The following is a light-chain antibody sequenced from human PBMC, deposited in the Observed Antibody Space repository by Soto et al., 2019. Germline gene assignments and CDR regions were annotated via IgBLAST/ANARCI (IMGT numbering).Light chain of an antibody. CDR2: DVS. CDR1: SGDFGDYY. CDR3: CSTTGSYAKV. J-gene: IGLJ3*02. V-gene: IGLV2-11*01. Sequence: QCVLTQPRSVSGSPGQSVIISCSGTSGDFGDYYVSWYQHHPGKAPKLLIYDVSKRPSGVPDRFSGSKSGNTASLTISGLQADDDADYYCCSTTGSYAKVFGGGTQLTVL.